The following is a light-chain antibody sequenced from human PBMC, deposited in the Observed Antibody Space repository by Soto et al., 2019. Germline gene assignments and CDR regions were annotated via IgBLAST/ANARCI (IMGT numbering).Light chain of an antibody. CDR1: QSIRHY. Sequence: DIQMTQSPPTLSASVGDRVTITCRASQSIRHYLAWYQQMPGKAPKLLIYGASTLQSGVPSRFSGSGSGTEFTLTISSLQPDDFGTYFCQHHNSYSQTFGPGTK. CDR2: GAS. J-gene: IGKJ1*01. CDR3: QHHNSYSQT. V-gene: IGKV1-5*01.